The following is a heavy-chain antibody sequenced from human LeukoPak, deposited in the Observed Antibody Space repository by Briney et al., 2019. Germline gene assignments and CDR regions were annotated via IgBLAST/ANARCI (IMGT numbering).Heavy chain of an antibody. CDR3: ARILTSSPDTSGTYYMDAFDI. CDR2: IYYSGST. D-gene: IGHD3-10*01. J-gene: IGHJ3*02. Sequence: KPSETLSLTCTVSSGSISGSSYFWGWIRQPPGKGLEWIGSIYYSGSTYYNPSLKSRVTISVDTSKNQFSLKLSSVTAADTAVYYCARILTSSPDTSGTYYMDAFDIWGQGTIVSVSS. CDR1: SGSISGSSYF. V-gene: IGHV4-39*01.